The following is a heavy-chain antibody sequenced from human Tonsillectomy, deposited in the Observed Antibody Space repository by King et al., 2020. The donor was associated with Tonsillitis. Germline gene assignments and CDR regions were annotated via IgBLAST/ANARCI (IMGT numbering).Heavy chain of an antibody. V-gene: IGHV4-59*03. CDR1: GGSISGYY. CDR3: ATLGSGYDCHY. J-gene: IGHJ4*02. Sequence: QVQLQESGPGLVKPSETLSLTCTVSGGSISGYYWSWIRQPPGKGLEWIGYFYYTGSANYNPSLKGRVTMSVDTSKNLLSLRLSSVTAADTAVYYCATLGSGYDCHYWGQGTLVTVSS. CDR2: FYYTGSA. D-gene: IGHD5-12*01.